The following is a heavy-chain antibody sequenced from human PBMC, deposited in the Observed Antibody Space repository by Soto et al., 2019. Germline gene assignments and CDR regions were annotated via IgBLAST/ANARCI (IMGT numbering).Heavy chain of an antibody. CDR1: GGSISDNDYY. CDR3: ARLAYDANGFNVYGDDAFDF. J-gene: IGHJ3*01. CDR2: ISHTGTA. V-gene: IGHV4-39*01. D-gene: IGHD3-22*01. Sequence: SEILSLTCTVSGGSISDNDYYWSWIRQPPGKGLEWIGTISHTGTAYYNPSLESRVAVSVGTSENQFSLNLSSVTAADTAVYYCARLAYDANGFNVYGDDAFDFWGQGTMVTVSS.